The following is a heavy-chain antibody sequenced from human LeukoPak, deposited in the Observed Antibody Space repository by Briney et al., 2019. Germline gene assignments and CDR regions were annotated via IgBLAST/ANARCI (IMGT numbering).Heavy chain of an antibody. Sequence: ASVKVSCKASGCTFTSYYIHWVRQAPGQGLEWMGLINPSGGSTNYAQKFQGRVTMTRGTSTSTVYMELSSLRSEDTAVYYCARGPSITMVRGGQWYYYMDVWGKGTTVTISS. J-gene: IGHJ6*03. D-gene: IGHD3-10*01. V-gene: IGHV1-46*01. CDR2: INPSGGST. CDR3: ARGPSITMVRGGQWYYYMDV. CDR1: GCTFTSYY.